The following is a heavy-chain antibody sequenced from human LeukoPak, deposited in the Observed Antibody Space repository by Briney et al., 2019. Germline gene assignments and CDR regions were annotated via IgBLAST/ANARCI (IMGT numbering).Heavy chain of an antibody. CDR2: TIPIFGTA. D-gene: IGHD4-23*01. CDR3: AVGYGDISYGLDAFDI. V-gene: IGHV1-69*01. Sequence: SVKVSCKASVGTFSSYAISWVRQAPGQGLEWMGGTIPIFGTANYAQKFQGRVTITADESTSTAYMELSSLRSEDTAVYYCAVGYGDISYGLDAFDIWGQGTMVTVSS. J-gene: IGHJ3*02. CDR1: VGTFSSYA.